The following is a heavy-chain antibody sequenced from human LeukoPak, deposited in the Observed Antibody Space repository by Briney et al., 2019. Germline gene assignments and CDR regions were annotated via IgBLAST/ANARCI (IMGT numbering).Heavy chain of an antibody. V-gene: IGHV3-53*04. J-gene: IGHJ3*02. CDR1: GFIVSSNY. CDR3: AGMVGATDAFDI. Sequence: GGSLRLSCAASGFIVSSNYMNWVRQAPGKGLEWVSVIYSGGSTYYADSVKGRFTVFRHNSKNTLFLKMNSLRAEDTAVYYCAGMVGATDAFDIWGEGTMVTVSS. CDR2: IYSGGST. D-gene: IGHD1-26*01.